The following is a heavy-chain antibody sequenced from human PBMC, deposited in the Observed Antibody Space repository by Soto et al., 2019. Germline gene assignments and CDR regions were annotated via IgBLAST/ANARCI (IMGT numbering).Heavy chain of an antibody. CDR2: IYSGGST. V-gene: IGHV3-53*02. CDR3: ARGQRAFDI. CDR1: GFTVSSNY. Sequence: EVQLVETGGGLIQPGGSLRLSCAASGFTVSSNYMNWVRQAPGKGLEWVSFIYSGGSTYYADSVKGRFTISRDNPKNTLYFQMNSLRAEDTAVYYCARGQRAFDIWGQGTMVAVSS. J-gene: IGHJ3*02.